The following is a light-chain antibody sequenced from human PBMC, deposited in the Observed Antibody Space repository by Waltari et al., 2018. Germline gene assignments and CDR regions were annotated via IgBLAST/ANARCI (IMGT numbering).Light chain of an antibody. V-gene: IGKV1-8*01. J-gene: IGKJ4*01. Sequence: AILMTQSPSSFSASTGDRVTITCRASQGISSYLAWYQQKPGKAPKLLIYAASTLQSGVPSRFSGSGSGTDFTLTISCLQSEDFATYYCQQYYSYPPLTFGGGTKVEIK. CDR2: AAS. CDR1: QGISSY. CDR3: QQYYSYPPLT.